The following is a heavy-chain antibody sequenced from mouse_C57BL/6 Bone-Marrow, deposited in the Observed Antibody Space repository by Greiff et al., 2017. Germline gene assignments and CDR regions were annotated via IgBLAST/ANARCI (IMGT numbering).Heavy chain of an antibody. J-gene: IGHJ2*01. D-gene: IGHD2-4*01. Sequence: VQLQQSGAELVKPGASVKLSCKASGYIFTEYTIHWVKQRSGQGLEWIGWFYPGSGSIKYNERFKDKATLTADKSSNTVYMELSRLTSEDSAVYFCARHERYYDYEGYFDYWGQGTTITVSS. CDR1: GYIFTEYT. CDR2: FYPGSGSI. CDR3: ARHERYYDYEGYFDY. V-gene: IGHV1-62-2*01.